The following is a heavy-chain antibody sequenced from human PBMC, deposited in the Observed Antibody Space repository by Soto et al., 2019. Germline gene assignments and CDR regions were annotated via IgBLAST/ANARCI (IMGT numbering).Heavy chain of an antibody. CDR3: TTEGGYCSSNSCYGANWFDP. CDR2: IKSKTDGGTT. J-gene: IGHJ5*02. V-gene: IGHV3-15*01. D-gene: IGHD2-2*01. Sequence: GGSLRLSCAASGFTFSNAWMSWVRQAPGKGLEWVGRIKSKTDGGTTDYAAPVKGRFTISRDDSKNTLYLQMNSLKTEDTAVYYCTTEGGYCSSNSCYGANWFDPWGQGTLVTVSS. CDR1: GFTFSNAW.